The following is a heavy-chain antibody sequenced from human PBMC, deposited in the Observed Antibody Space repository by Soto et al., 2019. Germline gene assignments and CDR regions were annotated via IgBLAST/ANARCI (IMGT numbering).Heavy chain of an antibody. J-gene: IGHJ3*01. CDR2: VNPSSGST. D-gene: IGHD2-15*01. CDR1: GYAFINYF. Sequence: QVQLVQSGAEVKKPGASVKVSCKASGYAFINYFLHWVRQAPGQGLEWVGIVNPSSGSTTYAQKFQDRVTMTRDTSTTTVSMELSSLRSEDKAVYYCARSHCSGGYCYLGAFDVWGQGTMITVSS. V-gene: IGHV1-46*01. CDR3: ARSHCSGGYCYLGAFDV.